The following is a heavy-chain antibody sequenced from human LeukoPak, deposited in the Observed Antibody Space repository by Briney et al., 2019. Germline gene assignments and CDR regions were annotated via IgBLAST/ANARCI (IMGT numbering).Heavy chain of an antibody. Sequence: SVKVSRKASGFTFTSSTMQWVRQARGQRLEWIGWIVVGSGNTHYAQKFQERVTITRDMSTSTAYMELSSLRSEDTAVYYCAAARSSYYYYGMDVWGQGTTVTVSS. CDR2: IVVGSGNT. V-gene: IGHV1-58*02. CDR1: GFTFTSST. J-gene: IGHJ6*02. D-gene: IGHD6-6*01. CDR3: AAARSSYYYYGMDV.